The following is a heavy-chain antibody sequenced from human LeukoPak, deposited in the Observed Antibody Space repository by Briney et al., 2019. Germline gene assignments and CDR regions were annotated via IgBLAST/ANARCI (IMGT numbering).Heavy chain of an antibody. D-gene: IGHD3-22*01. J-gene: IGHJ4*02. Sequence: GSSVKVSCKGSGYTFADYYIHWVPQAPGQGLEWMGWINPKSGGTNYAQKFQGRDTMTRDTSISTAYMELRSDDTAVYYCATLGISGYFRDYWGQGTLVTVSS. CDR1: GYTFADYY. CDR3: ATLGISGYFRDY. V-gene: IGHV1-2*02. CDR2: INPKSGGT.